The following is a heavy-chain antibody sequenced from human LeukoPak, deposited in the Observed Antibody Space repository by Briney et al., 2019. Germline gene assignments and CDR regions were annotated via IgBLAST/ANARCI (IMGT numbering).Heavy chain of an antibody. CDR3: ASHDPRSGSYYRGPFDI. J-gene: IGHJ3*02. Sequence: PSETLSLTCTVSGGSISSSSYYWGWIRQPPGKGLEWIGSIYYSGSTYYNPSLKSRVTISVDTSKNQFSLKLSSVTAADTAVYYCASHDPRSGSYYRGPFDIWGQGTMVTVSS. CDR1: GGSISSSSYY. CDR2: IYYSGST. D-gene: IGHD3-10*01. V-gene: IGHV4-39*07.